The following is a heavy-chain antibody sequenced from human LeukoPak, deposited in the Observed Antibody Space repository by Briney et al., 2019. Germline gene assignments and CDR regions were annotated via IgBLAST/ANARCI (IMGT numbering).Heavy chain of an antibody. V-gene: IGHV1-69*13. CDR3: ARSSKIGWNNYDD. CDR1: GGTFSSYA. J-gene: IGHJ4*02. CDR2: IIPIFGTA. Sequence: ASVTVSCTASGGTFSSYAISWVRQAPGQGLEWMGGIIPIFGTANYAQKFQGRVTITADESTSTAYMELSSLRSEDTAVYYCARSSKIGWNNYDDWGQGGLVTVSS. D-gene: IGHD1-1*01.